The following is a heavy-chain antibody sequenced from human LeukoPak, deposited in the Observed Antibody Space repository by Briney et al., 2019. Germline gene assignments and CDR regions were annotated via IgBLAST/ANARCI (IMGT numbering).Heavy chain of an antibody. CDR3: AKDFRIGYSAHFDY. V-gene: IGHV3-23*01. CDR2: IYENGGTT. Sequence: GGSLRPSCVGSGFTFRSHAMSWVRQAPEKGLEFVSGIYENGGTTYYADSVKGRFSISRDNSKNTLYLQMDSLRGEDTAVYYCAKDFRIGYSAHFDYWGQGALVTVSS. CDR1: GFTFRSHA. J-gene: IGHJ4*02. D-gene: IGHD2-21*01.